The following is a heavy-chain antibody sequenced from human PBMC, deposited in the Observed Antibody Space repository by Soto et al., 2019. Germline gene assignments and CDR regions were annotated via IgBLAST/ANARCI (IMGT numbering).Heavy chain of an antibody. Sequence: GSLRLSCAASGFTFSGYSMNWVRQAPGKGLEWLSYISKTSNTIYYADSMKGRFTISRDNAKNSLYLQMNRLRGEETGVYYCARDFRLGCDDSGYYPNCFDHWGQGTLVTVSS. J-gene: IGHJ4*02. D-gene: IGHD3-22*01. V-gene: IGHV3-48*01. CDR1: GFTFSGYS. CDR3: ARDFRLGCDDSGYYPNCFDH. CDR2: ISKTSNTI.